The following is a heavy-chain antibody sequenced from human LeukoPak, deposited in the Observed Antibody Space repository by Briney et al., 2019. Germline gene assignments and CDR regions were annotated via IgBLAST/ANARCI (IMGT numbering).Heavy chain of an antibody. Sequence: PGGSLRLSCAASGFTFSSYGMHWVSQAPGKGLEWVAFIRYDGSNKYYADSVKGRFTISRDNSKNTLYLQMNSLRAEDTAVYYCAKGRQNSGSYSDAFDIWGQGTVVTVSS. J-gene: IGHJ3*02. CDR3: AKGRQNSGSYSDAFDI. CDR1: GFTFSSYG. CDR2: IRYDGSNK. D-gene: IGHD1-26*01. V-gene: IGHV3-30*02.